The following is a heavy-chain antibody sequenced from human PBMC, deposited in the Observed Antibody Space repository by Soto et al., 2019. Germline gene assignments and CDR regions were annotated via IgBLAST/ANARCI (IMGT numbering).Heavy chain of an antibody. J-gene: IGHJ4*02. CDR1: GGSISSSSYY. CDR3: ARHNWGESYFDY. D-gene: IGHD3-16*01. CDR2: IYYSGST. Sequence: SETLSLTCTVSGGSISSSSYYWGWIRQPPGKGLEWIGSIYYSGSTYYNPSLKSRVTISVDTSKNQFSLKLSSVTAADTAVYYCARHNWGESYFDYWGQGTLVTVSS. V-gene: IGHV4-39*01.